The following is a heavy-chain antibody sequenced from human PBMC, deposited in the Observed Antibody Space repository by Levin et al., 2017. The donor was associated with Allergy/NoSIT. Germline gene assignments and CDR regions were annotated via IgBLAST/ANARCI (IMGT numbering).Heavy chain of an antibody. Sequence: SCAASGFSITNAWMSWVRQAPGKGLEWVGHIKNVIDGGTTDYAAPVEGRFIISRDDSKNRLFLQMNSLKTEDTAVYYCTTEAGSGSFPDAYDIWGQGTVVTVSS. CDR3: TTEAGSGSFPDAYDI. V-gene: IGHV3-15*01. CDR2: IKNVIDGGTT. D-gene: IGHD3-22*01. CDR1: GFSITNAW. J-gene: IGHJ3*02.